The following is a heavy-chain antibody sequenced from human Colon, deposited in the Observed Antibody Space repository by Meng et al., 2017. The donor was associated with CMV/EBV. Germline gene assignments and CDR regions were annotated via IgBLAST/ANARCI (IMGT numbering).Heavy chain of an antibody. CDR2: IKEEGTGQ. CDR3: VRYANSQYGMDV. V-gene: IGHV3-7*01. Sequence: GESLKISCAASGFTFTTFWMTWVRQAPGKGLEWVANIKEEGTGQWYVDSVKGRFTISRDDAKKSVYLQMNSLRAEDTAVYYCVRYANSQYGMDVWDQGTTVTVSS. D-gene: IGHD2-21*01. CDR1: GFTFTTFW. J-gene: IGHJ6*02.